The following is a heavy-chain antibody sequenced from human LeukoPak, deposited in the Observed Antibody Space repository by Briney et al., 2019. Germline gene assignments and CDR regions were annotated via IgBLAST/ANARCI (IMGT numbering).Heavy chain of an antibody. D-gene: IGHD1-26*01. Sequence: GGSLRLSCAASGFTFSGPAMHWVRQASGKGLEWVGRIRSKANSHATAYAASVKGRFTISRDDSKNTAYLQMNSLKTEDTAVYYCTTMVVGDWGQGTLVTVSS. CDR1: GFTFSGPA. CDR3: TTMVVGD. J-gene: IGHJ4*02. V-gene: IGHV3-73*01. CDR2: IRSKANSHAT.